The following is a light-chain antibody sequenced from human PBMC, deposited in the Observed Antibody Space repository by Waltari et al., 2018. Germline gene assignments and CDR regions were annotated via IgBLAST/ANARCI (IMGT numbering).Light chain of an antibody. Sequence: DIQMTQSPSSLSPSVGDRVIITCRASQAINTFLAWFQQKPGQAPRLLIYGASTRAPGIPDRFSGSGSGTDFSLTISRLEPDDFAVYYCQHYLRLPVTFGQGTTVEI. J-gene: IGKJ1*01. CDR2: GAS. CDR3: QHYLRLPVT. CDR1: QAINTF. V-gene: IGKV1-NL1*01.